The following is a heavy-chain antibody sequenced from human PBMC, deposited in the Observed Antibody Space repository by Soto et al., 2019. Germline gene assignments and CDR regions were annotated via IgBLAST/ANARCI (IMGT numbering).Heavy chain of an antibody. CDR1: GFTFSSYA. V-gene: IGHV3-30-3*01. J-gene: IGHJ4*02. Sequence: GGSLRLSCAASGFTFSSYAMHWVRQAPGKGLEWVAVISYDGSNKYYAESVKGRFTISRDNSKNTLYLQMNSLRAEDTAVYYCARGWGGIRPRSLDYWGQGTLVTVSS. CDR2: ISYDGSNK. CDR3: ARGWGGIRPRSLDY. D-gene: IGHD3-10*01.